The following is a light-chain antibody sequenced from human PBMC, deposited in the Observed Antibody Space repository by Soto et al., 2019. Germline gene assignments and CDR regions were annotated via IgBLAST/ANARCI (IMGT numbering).Light chain of an antibody. CDR1: QSISSN. J-gene: IGKJ2*01. CDR2: AAS. V-gene: IGKV3-11*01. CDR3: QQYNNWPYT. Sequence: PGERATLSCRASQSISSNLAWYQQKPGQTPRLLIYAASDRATGVPARFSGSGSGTYFTLTISSLEPEDFAVYYCQQYNNWPYTFGQGTKLEIK.